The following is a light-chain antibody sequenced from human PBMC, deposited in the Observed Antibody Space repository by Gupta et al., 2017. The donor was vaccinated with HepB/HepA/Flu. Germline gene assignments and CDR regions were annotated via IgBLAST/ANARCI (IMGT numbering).Light chain of an antibody. Sequence: QSALTQPRSVSGSPGRSVTIACTGTSSDVGGYSFVSWYQQHPGKAPRLMIYDVNKRPSGVPDRFSGSKSANTASLTISGLQAEDEADYYCCSYAGSYTWVFGGGTKLTVL. CDR3: CSYAGSYTWV. V-gene: IGLV2-11*01. J-gene: IGLJ3*02. CDR1: SSDVGGYSF. CDR2: DVN.